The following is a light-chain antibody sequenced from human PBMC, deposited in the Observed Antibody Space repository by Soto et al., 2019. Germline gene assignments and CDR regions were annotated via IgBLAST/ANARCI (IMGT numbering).Light chain of an antibody. J-gene: IGKJ2*01. Sequence: DIVLTQSPGTLSLSPGERATLSCRASQTVRDGYLAWYQQTPGQAPRLFIYGASARATGIPDRFSGSGSGTDFTLTISGLEPEDFAVYYCQQYGVSMFTFGQGAKLEIK. CDR1: QTVRDGY. CDR2: GAS. V-gene: IGKV3-20*01. CDR3: QQYGVSMFT.